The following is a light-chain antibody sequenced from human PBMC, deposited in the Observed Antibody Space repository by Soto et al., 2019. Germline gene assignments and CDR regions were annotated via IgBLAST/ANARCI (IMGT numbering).Light chain of an antibody. CDR3: QQLKSYPIT. V-gene: IGKV1-9*01. CDR2: AAF. CDR1: QGLSSY. Sequence: DIQLTQSPSFLSASVGDRVTITCRASQGLSSYLAWYQQRPGKAPNLLIYAAFTLQSGVPSRFSGSGSGTEFTLTISSLQPEDFATYYCQQLKSYPITFGQGTRLEI. J-gene: IGKJ5*01.